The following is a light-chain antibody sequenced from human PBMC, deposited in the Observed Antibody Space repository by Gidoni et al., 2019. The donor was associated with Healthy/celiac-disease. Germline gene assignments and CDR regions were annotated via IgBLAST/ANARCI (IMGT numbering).Light chain of an antibody. Sequence: DIEITESPDSLAVSLGEGTTINRQSSQSVLYSSNNKNYLAWYQQKPGQPPKLLIFWASTRESGVPDRFSGSGSGTDFSLTISSLQAEDVAVYYCQQYYSTPLTFGGGTKVEIK. CDR2: WAS. CDR1: QSVLYSSNNKNY. V-gene: IGKV4-1*01. CDR3: QQYYSTPLT. J-gene: IGKJ4*02.